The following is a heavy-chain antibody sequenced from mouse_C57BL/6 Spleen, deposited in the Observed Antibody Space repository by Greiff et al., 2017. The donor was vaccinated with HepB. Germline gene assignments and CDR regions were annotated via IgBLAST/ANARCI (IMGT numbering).Heavy chain of an antibody. J-gene: IGHJ2*01. CDR3: ARRELLRSSYFDY. D-gene: IGHD1-1*01. CDR2: IDPSDSYT. Sequence: QVQLQQPGAELVMPGASVKLSCKASGYTFTSYWMHWVKQRPGQGLEWIGEIDPSDSYTNYNQKFKGKSTLTVDKSSSTAYMQLSSLSSEDSAVYYCARRELLRSSYFDYCGQGTTLTVSS. V-gene: IGHV1-69*01. CDR1: GYTFTSYW.